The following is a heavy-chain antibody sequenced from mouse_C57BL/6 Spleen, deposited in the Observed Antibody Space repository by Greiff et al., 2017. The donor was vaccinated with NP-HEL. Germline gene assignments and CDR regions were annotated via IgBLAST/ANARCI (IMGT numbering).Heavy chain of an antibody. D-gene: IGHD3-1*01. CDR3: GRGHSSGYLAWFAY. Sequence: QVQLQQPGTELVKPGASVKLSCKASGYTFTSYWMHWVKQRPGEGLEWIGNIKPSNGGTNYNEKFKSKATLTVDKSSSTAYMQLSSLTSEDSAVYYCGRGHSSGYLAWFAYWGQGTLVTVSA. CDR1: GYTFTSYW. V-gene: IGHV1-53*01. CDR2: IKPSNGGT. J-gene: IGHJ3*01.